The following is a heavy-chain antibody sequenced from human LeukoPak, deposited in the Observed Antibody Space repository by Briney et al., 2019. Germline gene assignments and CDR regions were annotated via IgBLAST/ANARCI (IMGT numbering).Heavy chain of an antibody. CDR1: GFTFSTYG. D-gene: IGHD6-13*01. J-gene: IGHJ3*02. CDR3: ARDSIRGRPLVAFDI. CDR2: TKQDGSEK. Sequence: PGRSLRLSCAASGFTFSTYGMHWVRQAPGKGLEWVANTKQDGSEKYYVDSVKGRFTISKDNAKNSLYLQMNSLRAEDTAVYYCARDSIRGRPLVAFDIWGQGTMVTVSS. V-gene: IGHV3-7*01.